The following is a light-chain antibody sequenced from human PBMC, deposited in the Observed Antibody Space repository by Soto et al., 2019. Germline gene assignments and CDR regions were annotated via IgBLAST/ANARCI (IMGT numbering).Light chain of an antibody. CDR1: QTIGRW. CDR3: QEYKSYSPYT. V-gene: IGKV1-5*03. Sequence: DIQLTQFPSTLSASIGDRVTITCRATQTIGRWLAWYQQKPGKAPKLLIYRASSLETGVPSRFSGSGSGTEFTLTISSLQPDDFASYYCQEYKSYSPYTFGQGTRLEIK. J-gene: IGKJ2*01. CDR2: RAS.